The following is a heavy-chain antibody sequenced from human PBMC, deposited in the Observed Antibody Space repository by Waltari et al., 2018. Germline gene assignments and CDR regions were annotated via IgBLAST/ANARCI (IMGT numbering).Heavy chain of an antibody. CDR1: GGSISTNS. V-gene: IGHV4-4*07. D-gene: IGHD1-1*01. CDR3: ARAQERRDAFDF. J-gene: IGHJ3*01. CDR2: VFTSGRT. Sequence: QVQLQESGPGLVKPSETLSLTCTVSGGSISTNSWNWIRQPAGKGLEYIGRVFTSGRTNYNPSLNSRVTMSIDTSKGQFSLELTSVTAADTAIYYCARAQERRDAFDFWGKGTMVTVSS.